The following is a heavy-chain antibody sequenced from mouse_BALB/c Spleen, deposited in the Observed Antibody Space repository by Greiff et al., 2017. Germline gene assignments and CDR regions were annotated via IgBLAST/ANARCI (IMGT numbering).Heavy chain of an antibody. D-gene: IGHD2-2*01. CDR2: ISYSGST. CDR3: GGRLRRGSYWYFDD. V-gene: IGHV3-2*02. CDR1: GYSITSDYA. J-gene: IGHJ1*01. Sequence: EVQVVESGPGLVKPSQSLSLTCTATGYSITSDYAWYWIRQFPGNKLEWMGYISYSGSTIYNPSIKSRISITLDTSKNRFFLQLNSVTTEDTATYYCGGRLRRGSYWYFDDWGEGTPVTVSS.